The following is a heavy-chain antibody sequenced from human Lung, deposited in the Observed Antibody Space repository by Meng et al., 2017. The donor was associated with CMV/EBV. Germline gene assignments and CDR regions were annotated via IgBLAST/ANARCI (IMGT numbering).Heavy chain of an antibody. CDR1: GGSISSYY. D-gene: IGHD3-10*01. V-gene: IGHV4-59*01. CDR2: IYYSGST. CDR3: ERHGSWSYFYGKDV. Sequence: SETLSLTCTVSGGSISSYYWSWIRQPPGKGLEDIGYIYYSGSTSYNPSLKSRVTISVDTSKNQFPLKLSSVTAADTAVYYCERHGSWSYFYGKDVWGQGTTVTVSS. J-gene: IGHJ6*02.